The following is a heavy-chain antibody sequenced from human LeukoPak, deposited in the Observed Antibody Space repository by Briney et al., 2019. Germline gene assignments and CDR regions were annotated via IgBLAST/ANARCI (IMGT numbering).Heavy chain of an antibody. CDR3: ARGGPAYYDILTGYYPYGMDV. CDR2: ISSSGSTI. D-gene: IGHD3-9*01. Sequence: GGSLRLSCAASGFTFSSYEMNWVGQAPGKGVEGVSYISSSGSTIYYADSVKGGFTISRENAKNSLYLQMNSLRAEDTAVYYCARGGPAYYDILTGYYPYGMDVWGKGTPVTVSS. V-gene: IGHV3-48*03. CDR1: GFTFSSYE. J-gene: IGHJ6*04.